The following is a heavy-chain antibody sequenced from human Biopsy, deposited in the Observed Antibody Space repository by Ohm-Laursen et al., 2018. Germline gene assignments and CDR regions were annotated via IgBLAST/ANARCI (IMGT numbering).Heavy chain of an antibody. CDR3: AIDGNDFLTDYLKIDQ. Sequence: GASVKVSCKASSYTFTDYNIHWMRQAPGQGLEWLGCINPKSGGTHYLEKFRGRVTMTRDTSISTAYMEVSSLRSDDTAVYYCAIDGNDFLTDYLKIDQWGQGTLVTVSS. CDR2: INPKSGGT. V-gene: IGHV1-2*02. J-gene: IGHJ4*02. D-gene: IGHD3-9*01. CDR1: SYTFTDYN.